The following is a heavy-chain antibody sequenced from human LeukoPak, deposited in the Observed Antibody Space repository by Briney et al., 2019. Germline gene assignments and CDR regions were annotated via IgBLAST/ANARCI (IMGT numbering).Heavy chain of an antibody. CDR3: ARGGGYCSSTSCYLGWFDP. CDR2: ISANSGNT. J-gene: IGHJ5*02. D-gene: IGHD2-2*03. V-gene: IGHV1-18*01. CDR1: GYTFTING. Sequence: GASVKVSCKASGYTFTINGISWVRQAPGQGLEWMGWISANSGNTNYAQRLQGRVTMTTDTSTTTAYMELSRLRSDDTAVYYCARGGGYCSSTSCYLGWFDPWGQGTLVTVSS.